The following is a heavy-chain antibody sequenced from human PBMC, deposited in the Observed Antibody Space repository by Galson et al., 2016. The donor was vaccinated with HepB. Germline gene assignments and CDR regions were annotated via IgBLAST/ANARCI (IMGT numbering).Heavy chain of an antibody. CDR2: IDPTDSYT. Sequence: QSGAEVTKPGESLRISCQGSGYMFTSYWITWVRQKAGGGLEWMGRIDPTDSYTYYNPSFQGHVVFSVDKATRTAHLQWRSLQASDTAGYYCARQATEAVRRPGGPFRFYNYGMDVWGQGTTVTVSS. J-gene: IGHJ6*02. CDR3: ARQATEAVRRPGGPFRFYNYGMDV. V-gene: IGHV5-10-1*01. D-gene: IGHD1-14*01. CDR1: GYMFTSYW.